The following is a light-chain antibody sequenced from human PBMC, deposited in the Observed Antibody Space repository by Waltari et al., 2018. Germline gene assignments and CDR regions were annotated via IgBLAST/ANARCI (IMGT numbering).Light chain of an antibody. J-gene: IGKJ4*01. CDR2: HAS. Sequence: EIVLTQSPATLSLSPGESATLSCRASQQVSSSYLAWYQQKPGRAPRLLIFHASNRATGIPDRFSGGGSGTDFTLTISRMEPEDFAVYYCQQYGSSLVTFGGGTKVEIK. V-gene: IGKV3-20*01. CDR3: QQYGSSLVT. CDR1: QQVSSSY.